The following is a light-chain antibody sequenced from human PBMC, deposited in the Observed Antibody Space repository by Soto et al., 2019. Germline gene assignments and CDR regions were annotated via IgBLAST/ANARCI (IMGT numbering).Light chain of an antibody. CDR1: SSDIGAYKL. V-gene: IGLV2-11*01. Sequence: QSVLTQPPSVSGSPGQPITISCSGTSSDIGAYKLVSWYQHHPGKAPKLIIFDVDKRPSGVPDRFSGSKSGNTASLTISGLQSEDEANYYCCSYAGSYTFFVFGTGTKVNVL. CDR3: CSYAGSYTFFV. CDR2: DVD. J-gene: IGLJ1*01.